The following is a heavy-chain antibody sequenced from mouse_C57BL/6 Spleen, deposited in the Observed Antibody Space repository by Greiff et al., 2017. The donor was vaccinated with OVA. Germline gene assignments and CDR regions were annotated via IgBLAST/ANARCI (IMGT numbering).Heavy chain of an antibody. Sequence: QVQLQQPGAELVMPGASVKLSCKASGYTFTSYWMHWVKQRPGQGLEWIGEIDPSDSYTYYNQKFKGKSTLTVDKSSSTAYMQLSSLTSEDSAVYYGARYYGSSYAMDYWGQGTSVTVSS. V-gene: IGHV1-69*01. CDR3: ARYYGSSYAMDY. D-gene: IGHD1-1*01. CDR1: GYTFTSYW. CDR2: IDPSDSYT. J-gene: IGHJ4*01.